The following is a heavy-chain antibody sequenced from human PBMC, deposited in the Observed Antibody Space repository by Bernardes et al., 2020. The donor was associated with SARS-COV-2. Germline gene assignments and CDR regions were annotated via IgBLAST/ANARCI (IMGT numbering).Heavy chain of an antibody. CDR2: IDLNGGGT. Sequence: ASVKVSCKASGYPFTGYYMHWVRQAPGQGLDWMGWIDLNGGGTTYAQKFQGRVTVTRDTSISTSYMQLSSLGSDDTAVYYCATLNWNGARIYNMDVWCQGTTVTGSS. CDR3: ATLNWNGARIYNMDV. CDR1: GYPFTGYY. J-gene: IGHJ6*02. V-gene: IGHV1-2*02. D-gene: IGHD1-1*01.